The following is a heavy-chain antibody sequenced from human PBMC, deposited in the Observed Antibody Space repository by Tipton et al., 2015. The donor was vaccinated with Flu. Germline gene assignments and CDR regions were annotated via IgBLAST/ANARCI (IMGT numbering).Heavy chain of an antibody. D-gene: IGHD2-2*02. Sequence: SLRLSCAASGFTFSSYAMNWVRQAPGKGLEWVSGISDTGGITNYADSVKGRFTISRDNSKNTLYLQMNSLRAEDTAVYYCAKGGLNREFHLLYPFDYWGQGTLVTVSS. J-gene: IGHJ4*02. CDR1: GFTFSSYA. CDR3: AKGGLNREFHLLYPFDY. CDR2: ISDTGGIT. V-gene: IGHV3-23*01.